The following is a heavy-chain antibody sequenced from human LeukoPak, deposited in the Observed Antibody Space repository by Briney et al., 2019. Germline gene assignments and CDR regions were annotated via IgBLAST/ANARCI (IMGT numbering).Heavy chain of an antibody. Sequence: GESLKISCKGSEYSFLNYWIGWVRQMPGKGLEWMGIIYPRDSDTRYSPSFQGQVTLSADRSISTAYLQWSILKASDTAMYYCTTQERYCSGDSCFDYWGQGTLVTVSS. V-gene: IGHV5-51*01. CDR3: TTQERYCSGDSCFDY. CDR2: IYPRDSDT. J-gene: IGHJ4*02. D-gene: IGHD2-15*01. CDR1: EYSFLNYW.